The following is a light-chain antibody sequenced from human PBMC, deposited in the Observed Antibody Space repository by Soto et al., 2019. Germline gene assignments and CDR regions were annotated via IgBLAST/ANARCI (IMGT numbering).Light chain of an antibody. Sequence: QSVLTQPPSASGSPGQSVTISCTGTSSDIGAYKFVSWYQQHPGKAPKLMIYEVDKRPSGVPDRFSGSKSGNTASLTVSGLQAEDESDYYCSSRAGSNVVFGGGTQLTVL. CDR2: EVD. CDR3: SSRAGSNVV. V-gene: IGLV2-8*01. J-gene: IGLJ2*01. CDR1: SSDIGAYKF.